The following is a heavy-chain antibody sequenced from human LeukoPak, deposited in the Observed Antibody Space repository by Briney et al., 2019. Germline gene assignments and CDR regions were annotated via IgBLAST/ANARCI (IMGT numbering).Heavy chain of an antibody. CDR2: INHSGST. J-gene: IGHJ5*02. D-gene: IGHD2-2*01. Sequence: SETLSLTCAVYGGSFSGYYWSWIRQPPGKGLEWIGEINHSGSTNYNPSLKSRVTISVDTSKNQFSLKLSSVTAADAAVYYCASLVVPAARGFDPWGQGTLVTVSS. CDR1: GGSFSGYY. CDR3: ASLVVPAARGFDP. V-gene: IGHV4-34*01.